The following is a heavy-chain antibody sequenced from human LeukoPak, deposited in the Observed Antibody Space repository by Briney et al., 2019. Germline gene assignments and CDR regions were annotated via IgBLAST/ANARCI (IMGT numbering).Heavy chain of an antibody. CDR3: ARSDYGDYVGAFDI. D-gene: IGHD4-17*01. CDR2: IRYDGTNK. V-gene: IGHV3-30*02. CDR1: GFTFSSYG. Sequence: GESLRLSCAASGFTFSSYGMHWVRQAPGKGLEWVAFIRYDGTNKYYADSVKGRFTISRDNSKNTLYLQMNSLRAEDTAVYYCARSDYGDYVGAFDIWGQGTMVTVSS. J-gene: IGHJ3*02.